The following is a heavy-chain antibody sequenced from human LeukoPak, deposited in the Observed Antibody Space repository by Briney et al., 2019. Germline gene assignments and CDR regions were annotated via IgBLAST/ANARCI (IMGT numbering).Heavy chain of an antibody. CDR2: IFHTGST. V-gene: IGHV4-61*08. D-gene: IGHD1-26*01. CDR3: ARSPSGSYLNFDY. Sequence: PSETLSLTCTDSGGSVSSGDYYWSWIRQPPGKGLEWIGYIFHTGSTNYNPSLESRVTISLDTSNNQFSLKVRSVTAADTALYFCARSPSGSYLNFDYWGQGALVTVSS. J-gene: IGHJ4*02. CDR1: GGSVSSGDYY.